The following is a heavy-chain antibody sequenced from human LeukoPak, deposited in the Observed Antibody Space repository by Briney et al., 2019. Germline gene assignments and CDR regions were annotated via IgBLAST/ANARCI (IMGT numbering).Heavy chain of an antibody. CDR1: GYTFTSYG. D-gene: IGHD6-19*01. J-gene: IGHJ4*02. V-gene: IGHV1-18*01. Sequence: ASVKVSCKASGYTFTSYGISWVRQAPGQGLEWMGWISAYNGNTDYAQKLQGRVTMATDTSTSTAYMELRSLRSDDTAVYYCARDGEQWLVRGSDYWGQGTLVTVSS. CDR2: ISAYNGNT. CDR3: ARDGEQWLVRGSDY.